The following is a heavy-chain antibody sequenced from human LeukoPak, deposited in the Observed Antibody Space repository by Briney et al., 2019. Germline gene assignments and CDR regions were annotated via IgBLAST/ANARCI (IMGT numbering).Heavy chain of an antibody. V-gene: IGHV4-34*01. CDR2: IYHSGST. Sequence: PSETLSLTCAVYGGSFSGYYWSWIRQPPGKGLEWIGSIYHSGSTYYNPSLKSRVTISVDTSKNQFSLKLSSVTAADTAVYYCARDRVASYWGQGTLVTVSS. D-gene: IGHD5-12*01. J-gene: IGHJ4*02. CDR3: ARDRVASY. CDR1: GGSFSGYY.